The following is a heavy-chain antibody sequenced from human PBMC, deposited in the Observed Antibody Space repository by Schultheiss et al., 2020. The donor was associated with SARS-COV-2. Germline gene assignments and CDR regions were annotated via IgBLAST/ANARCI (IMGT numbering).Heavy chain of an antibody. Sequence: SETLSLTCTVSGGSISSGGYYWSWIRQHPGKGLEWIGYIYYSGSTYYNPSLKSRVTISVDTSKNQFSLKLSSVTAADTAVYYCATDYKDYGSSWTTKWGQGTLVNVSS. CDR2: IYYSGST. CDR1: GGSISSGGYY. J-gene: IGHJ4*02. V-gene: IGHV4-31*03. CDR3: ATDYKDYGSSWTTK. D-gene: IGHD4-17*01.